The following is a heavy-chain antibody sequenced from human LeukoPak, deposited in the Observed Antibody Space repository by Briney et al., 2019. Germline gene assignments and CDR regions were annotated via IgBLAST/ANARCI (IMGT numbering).Heavy chain of an antibody. CDR2: INHSGST. V-gene: IGHV4-34*01. D-gene: IGHD4-23*01. J-gene: IGHJ3*02. CDR3: ARPYGGKGVAI. Sequence: PSETLSLTCAVYGGSFSGYYRSWIRQPPGKGLEWIGEINHSGSTNYNPSLKSRVTISVDTSKNQFSLKLSSVTAADTAVYYCARPYGGKGVAIWGQGTMVTVSS. CDR1: GGSFSGYY.